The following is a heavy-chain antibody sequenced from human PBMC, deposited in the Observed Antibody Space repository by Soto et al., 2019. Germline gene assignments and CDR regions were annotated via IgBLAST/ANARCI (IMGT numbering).Heavy chain of an antibody. CDR2: IYYSGST. V-gene: IGHV4-39*01. Sequence: SSETLSLTCTVSGGSISSSSYYWGWIRQPPGKGLEWIGSIYYSGSTYYNPSLKSRVTISVDTSKNQFSLKLSSVTAADTAVYYCARLHDSSGYYQYYFDYWGQGTLVTVSS. CDR1: GGSISSSSYY. CDR3: ARLHDSSGYYQYYFDY. J-gene: IGHJ4*02. D-gene: IGHD3-22*01.